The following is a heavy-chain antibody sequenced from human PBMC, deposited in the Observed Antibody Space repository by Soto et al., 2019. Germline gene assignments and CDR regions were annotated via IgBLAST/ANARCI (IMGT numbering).Heavy chain of an antibody. V-gene: IGHV2-5*02. CDR3: AYIVTRARGGLAVPPVFDS. CDR1: GFSLRTNGVG. J-gene: IGHJ4*02. CDR2: IYYDDDK. D-gene: IGHD3-3*01. Sequence: QITLKESGPTVVKPTQTLTLTCSFSGFSLRTNGVGVAWVRQPPRKALEWLGIIYYDDDKRYSPSLKSRLNINKDTARNQVVLTLANVDPKDSGTYYCAYIVTRARGGLAVPPVFDSWGQGKLVTVSS.